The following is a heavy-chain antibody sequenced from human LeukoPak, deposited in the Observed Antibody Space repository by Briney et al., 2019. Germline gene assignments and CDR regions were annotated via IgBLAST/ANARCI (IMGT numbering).Heavy chain of an antibody. V-gene: IGHV3-74*01. CDR1: GFTFSDYW. D-gene: IGHD5-18*01. J-gene: IGHJ4*02. CDR3: ARVITGSTYGQFDY. CDR2: INSDGSRT. Sequence: GGSLRLSCTASGFTFSDYWMHWVRQAPGKGLVWVSRINSDGSRTNYADCVKGRFTISRDNAKNAVFLQMNSLRAEDAAVYYCARVITGSTYGQFDYWGQGVLATVSS.